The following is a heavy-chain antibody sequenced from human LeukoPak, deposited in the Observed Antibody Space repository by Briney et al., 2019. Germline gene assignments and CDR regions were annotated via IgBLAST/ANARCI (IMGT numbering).Heavy chain of an antibody. D-gene: IGHD5-24*01. CDR2: INSDGSST. Sequence: LPGGSLGLSCAASGFTFSSYWMHWVRQAPGKGLVGVSRINSDGSSTRYLDSVKGRFTVSRDNARNTLYLQMNSLRVEDTAVYYCARDGGDGYNRDDFDYWGQGTLVTVSS. CDR1: GFTFSSYW. CDR3: ARDGGDGYNRDDFDY. J-gene: IGHJ4*02. V-gene: IGHV3-74*01.